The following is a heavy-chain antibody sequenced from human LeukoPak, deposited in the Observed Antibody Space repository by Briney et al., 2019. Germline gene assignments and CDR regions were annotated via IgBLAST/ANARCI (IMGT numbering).Heavy chain of an antibody. CDR2: ISSSGSTI. V-gene: IGHV3-48*03. D-gene: IGHD3-10*02. J-gene: IGHJ6*04. CDR1: GFTFSSYE. CDR3: AELGITMIGGV. Sequence: GGPLRLSCAASGFTFSSYEMNWVRQAPGKGLEWVSYISSSGSTIYYADSVKGRFTISKDNAKNSLYLQMNSLRAEDTAVYYCAELGITMIGGVWGKGTTVTISS.